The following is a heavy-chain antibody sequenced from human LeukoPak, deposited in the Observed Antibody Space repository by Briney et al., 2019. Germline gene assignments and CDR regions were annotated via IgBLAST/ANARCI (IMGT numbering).Heavy chain of an antibody. J-gene: IGHJ6*03. CDR3: ARARDAGLGVANLPYYYYMDV. CDR1: GYTFTSNY. CDR2: ISPSGGST. V-gene: IGHV1-46*01. D-gene: IGHD5-24*01. Sequence: GASVKVSCKAFGYTFTSNYMHWVRQAPGQGPERMGVISPSGGSTTYAQKFQGRVTLTRDMSTSTDYLELSSLRSEDTAVYYCARARDAGLGVANLPYYYYMDVWGKGTTVTISS.